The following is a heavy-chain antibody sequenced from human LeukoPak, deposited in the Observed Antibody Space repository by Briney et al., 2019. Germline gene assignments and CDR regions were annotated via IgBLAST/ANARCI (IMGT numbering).Heavy chain of an antibody. V-gene: IGHV4-39*01. J-gene: IGHJ4*02. CDR1: GGSISSSSYY. CDR3: ARLLWFGESLPHFDY. Sequence: SETLSLTCTVSGGSISSSSYYWGWIRQPPGKGLEWIGSIYYSGSTYYNPSLKSRVTISVDTSKNQFSLKLSSVTAADTAVYYCARLLWFGESLPHFDYWGQGTLVTVSS. CDR2: IYYSGST. D-gene: IGHD3-10*01.